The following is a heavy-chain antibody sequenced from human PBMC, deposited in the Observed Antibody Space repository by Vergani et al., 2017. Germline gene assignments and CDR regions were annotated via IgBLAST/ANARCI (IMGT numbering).Heavy chain of an antibody. V-gene: IGHV3-30-3*01. J-gene: IGHJ4*02. D-gene: IGHD3-22*01. CDR3: AGDRDYDSSGYYLR. Sequence: QVQLVESGGGVVQPGRSLRLSCAASGFTFSSYAMHWVRQAPGKGLEWVAVISYDGSNKYYADSVKGRFTISRDNSKNTLYLQMNSLRAEDTAVYYCAGDRDYDSSGYYLRWGQGTLVTVSS. CDR2: ISYDGSNK. CDR1: GFTFSSYA.